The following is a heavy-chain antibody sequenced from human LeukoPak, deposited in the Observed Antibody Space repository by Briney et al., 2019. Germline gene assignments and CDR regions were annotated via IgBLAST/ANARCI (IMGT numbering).Heavy chain of an antibody. J-gene: IGHJ4*02. Sequence: GGSLRLSCAASGFTFTRYSMPWVRQAPGKGLEWVAVISDDGSNKYYADSVKGRFTISRDNSKNTLYLQMNSLRAEDTAVYYCAKERSYYDSSGYPDYWGQGTLVTVSS. CDR2: ISDDGSNK. V-gene: IGHV3-30-3*01. D-gene: IGHD3-22*01. CDR1: GFTFTRYS. CDR3: AKERSYYDSSGYPDY.